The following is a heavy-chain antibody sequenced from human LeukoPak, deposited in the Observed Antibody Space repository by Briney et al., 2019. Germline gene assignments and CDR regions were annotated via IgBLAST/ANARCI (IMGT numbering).Heavy chain of an antibody. Sequence: GGSLRLSCAASGFTFSSYEMNWVRQAPGKGLVWVSRINSDGSSTSYADSVKGRFTISRDNAKNTLYLQMNSLRAEDTAVYYCARDSFDWLLSGDNYFDYWGQGTLVTVSS. CDR3: ARDSFDWLLSGDNYFDY. CDR2: INSDGSST. D-gene: IGHD3-9*01. J-gene: IGHJ4*02. V-gene: IGHV3-74*01. CDR1: GFTFSSYE.